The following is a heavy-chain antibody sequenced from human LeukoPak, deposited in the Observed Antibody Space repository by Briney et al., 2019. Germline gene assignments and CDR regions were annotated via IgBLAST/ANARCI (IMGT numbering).Heavy chain of an antibody. Sequence: PSETLSLTCAVYGGSFSGYYWSWIRQPPGKGLEWIGEINHSGSTNYNPSLKSRVTISVDTSENQFSLKLSSVTAADTAVYYCARGDYYDSSGYYYHWGQGTLVTVSS. CDR3: ARGDYYDSSGYYYH. D-gene: IGHD3-22*01. CDR2: INHSGST. J-gene: IGHJ5*02. V-gene: IGHV4-34*01. CDR1: GGSFSGYY.